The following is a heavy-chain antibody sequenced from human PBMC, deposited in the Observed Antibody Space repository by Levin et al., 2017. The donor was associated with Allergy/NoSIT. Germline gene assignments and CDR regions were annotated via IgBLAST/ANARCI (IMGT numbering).Heavy chain of an antibody. J-gene: IGHJ4*02. CDR2: SRNKANSYTT. Sequence: GGSLRLSCAASGFTFSDHYMDWVRQVPGKGLEWVGRSRNKANSYTTEYAASVKGRFTISRDDSNNSLYLQMDSLKTEDTAVYYCARDIAVAGRYYFDSWGQGTLVTVSS. D-gene: IGHD6-19*01. CDR3: ARDIAVAGRYYFDS. CDR1: GFTFSDHY. V-gene: IGHV3-72*01.